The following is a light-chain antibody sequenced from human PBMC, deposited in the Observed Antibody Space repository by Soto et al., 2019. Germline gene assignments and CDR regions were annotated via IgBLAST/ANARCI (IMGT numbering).Light chain of an antibody. V-gene: IGKV1-39*01. CDR2: AAS. Sequence: IQMPPSTSSISASVGYIAPMTFRASQSISSYLNWYQQKPGKAPKLLIYAASSLQSGVPSRFSGSGSGTDFTLTISSLQPEDFATYYCQKSYSTPRKCGKGTKVDIK. CDR1: QSISSY. J-gene: IGKJ1*01. CDR3: QKSYSTPRK.